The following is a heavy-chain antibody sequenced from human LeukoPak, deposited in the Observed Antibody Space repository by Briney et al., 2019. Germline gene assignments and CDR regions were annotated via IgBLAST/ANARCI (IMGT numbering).Heavy chain of an antibody. CDR3: ARDGGRGVASIPAYFDY. CDR2: ISGRGSTI. Sequence: QSGGSLRLSCAASGFTFSSFEMNWVRQAPGKGLEWVSYISGRGSTIYYADSVKGRFTISRDNAKNSLYLQMNSLSAEDMAVYYCARDGGRGVASIPAYFDYWGQGTLVTVSS. CDR1: GFTFSSFE. D-gene: IGHD5-12*01. J-gene: IGHJ4*02. V-gene: IGHV3-48*03.